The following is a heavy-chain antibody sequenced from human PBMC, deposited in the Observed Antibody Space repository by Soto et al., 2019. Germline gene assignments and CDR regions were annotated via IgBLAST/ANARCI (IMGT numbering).Heavy chain of an antibody. J-gene: IGHJ4*02. CDR1: GFTFSFYA. V-gene: IGHV3-30-3*01. Sequence: GRSLRHSCAASGFTFSFYAMQWVRQDPGKGLEWVAIISYEGTIKHYADSVKGRFSISRDNSNNTLHLQMNNLRADDTAVYYCARDRAGYFYDGSGYSPDYWGQGILVTVSS. D-gene: IGHD3-22*01. CDR3: ARDRAGYFYDGSGYSPDY. CDR2: ISYEGTIK.